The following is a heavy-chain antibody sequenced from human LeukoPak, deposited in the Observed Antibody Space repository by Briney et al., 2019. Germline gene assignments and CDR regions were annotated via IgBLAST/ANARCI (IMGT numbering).Heavy chain of an antibody. Sequence: SETLSLTCAVYGGSFSGYYWSWIRQPPGKGLEWIGEINHSGSTNYNPSLKSRVTISVDTSKNQFSLKLSSVTAADTAVYCCARGEASSIAARPGRGRYFDYWGQGTLVTVSS. CDR2: INHSGST. V-gene: IGHV4-34*01. J-gene: IGHJ4*02. CDR3: ARGEASSIAARPGRGRYFDY. D-gene: IGHD6-6*01. CDR1: GGSFSGYY.